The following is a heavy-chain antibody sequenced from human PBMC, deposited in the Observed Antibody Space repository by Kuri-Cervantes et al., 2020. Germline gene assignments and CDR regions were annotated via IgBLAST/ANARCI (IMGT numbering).Heavy chain of an antibody. Sequence: ASVKVSCKASGYTFTSYGISWVRQAHGQGLEWMGWISAYNGNTNYAQKLQGRVTMTTDTSTSTAYMELRSLRSDDTAVYYCASGYGSGSYHYYGMDVWGQGTTVTVSS. CDR2: ISAYNGNT. V-gene: IGHV1-18*01. CDR3: ASGYGSGSYHYYGMDV. J-gene: IGHJ6*02. D-gene: IGHD3-10*01. CDR1: GYTFTSYG.